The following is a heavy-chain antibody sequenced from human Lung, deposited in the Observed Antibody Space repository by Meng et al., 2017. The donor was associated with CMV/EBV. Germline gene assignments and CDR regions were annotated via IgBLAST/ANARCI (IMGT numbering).Heavy chain of an antibody. CDR1: GFTFSSYA. D-gene: IGHD1-7*01. CDR3: ARVRGTTPLFDY. Sequence: GGPLRPXCAASGFTFSSYAMHWVRQAPGKGLEYVSAISSNGGSTYYADSVKGRFTISRDNSKNTLYLQMGSLRAEDMAVYYCARVRGTTPLFDYWGQGTLVXVSS. J-gene: IGHJ4*02. V-gene: IGHV3-64*02. CDR2: ISSNGGST.